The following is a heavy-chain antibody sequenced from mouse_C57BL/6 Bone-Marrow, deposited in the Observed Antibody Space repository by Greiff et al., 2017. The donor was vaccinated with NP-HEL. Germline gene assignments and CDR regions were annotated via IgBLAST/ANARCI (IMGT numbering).Heavy chain of an antibody. Sequence: VQLQQSGPELVKPGASVKISCKASGYTFTDYYMNWVKQSHGQSLEWIGDINPNNGGTSYNQKFKGKATLTVDKSSSTAYMELRSLTSEDSAVYYCARPQLRDLYYYAMDYGGQGTSVTVSS. CDR3: ARPQLRDLYYYAMDY. J-gene: IGHJ4*01. CDR2: INPNNGGT. CDR1: GYTFTDYY. D-gene: IGHD3-2*02. V-gene: IGHV1-26*01.